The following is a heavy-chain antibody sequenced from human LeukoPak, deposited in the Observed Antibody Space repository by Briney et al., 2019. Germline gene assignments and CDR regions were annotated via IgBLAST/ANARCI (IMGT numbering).Heavy chain of an antibody. CDR2: ISPSGGST. D-gene: IGHD2-15*01. J-gene: IGHJ4*02. CDR3: TSILQWFVYDY. CDR1: GFTFSTYG. V-gene: IGHV3-23*01. Sequence: GGSLRLSCAASGFTFSTYGMSWVRQAPGKGLEWVSGISPSGGSTYYADSVKGRFSISRDNSKNTLYLQMNSLGAEDTAVYYCTSILQWFVYDYWGQGTLVTVSS.